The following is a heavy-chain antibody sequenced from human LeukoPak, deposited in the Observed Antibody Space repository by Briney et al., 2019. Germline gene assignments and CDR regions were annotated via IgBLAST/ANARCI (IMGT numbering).Heavy chain of an antibody. J-gene: IGHJ6*02. V-gene: IGHV4-31*03. CDR3: ARAEGMDV. CDR2: IFYGGT. CDR1: GGSISSGGYY. Sequence: SQTPSLTCTVSGGSISSGGYYWNWIRQHPGKGLEWIGYIFYGGTSYNPSLKSRVTISVDTSKNQFSLKLNSVTAADTAVYYCARAEGMDVWGQGTTITVSS.